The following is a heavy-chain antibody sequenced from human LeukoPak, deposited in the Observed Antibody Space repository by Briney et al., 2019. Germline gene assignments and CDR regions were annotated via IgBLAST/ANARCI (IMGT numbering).Heavy chain of an antibody. V-gene: IGHV1-18*01. J-gene: IGHJ4*02. Sequence: ASVKVSCKASGYTFANYGVNWVRQAPGQGLEWMGWISAYDGNTNYARKLQGRVTMTTDTSTSTAYMELRSLTSDDAAVYYCARWDRTASYYDYWGQGTLLTVSS. CDR1: GYTFANYG. CDR3: ARWDRTASYYDY. D-gene: IGHD1-14*01. CDR2: ISAYDGNT.